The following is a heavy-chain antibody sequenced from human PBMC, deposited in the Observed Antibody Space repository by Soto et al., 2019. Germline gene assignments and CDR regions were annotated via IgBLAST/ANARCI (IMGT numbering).Heavy chain of an antibody. V-gene: IGHV1-18*01. J-gene: IGHJ6*02. CDR3: ARAEICLIISVCSFYGMEV. CDR1: GYTFTSYG. Sequence: QVQLVQSGAEVKKPGASVKVSCKASGYTFTSYGISWVRQAPGQRLEWMGWISAYNGTTNYAQKFQGRATMTTDTSTRPAYIELTSLRPEATSASSCARAEICLIISVCSFYGMEVCGQANTVSVPS. D-gene: IGHD2-8*01. CDR2: ISAYNGTT.